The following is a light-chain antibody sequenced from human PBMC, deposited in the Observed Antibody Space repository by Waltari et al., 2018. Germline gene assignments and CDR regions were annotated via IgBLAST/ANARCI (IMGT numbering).Light chain of an antibody. Sequence: QSALTQPPSASGSPGQSVTISCAGTRNDAGGSNFVSWYQQHPGKAPKLMIFEVNQRPLGVPDRFSGSKSGNTASLTVSGLQAEDEADYYCCSYAGSNYFYVFGTGTKVTVL. CDR2: EVN. J-gene: IGLJ1*01. V-gene: IGLV2-8*01. CDR3: CSYAGSNYFYV. CDR1: RNDAGGSNF.